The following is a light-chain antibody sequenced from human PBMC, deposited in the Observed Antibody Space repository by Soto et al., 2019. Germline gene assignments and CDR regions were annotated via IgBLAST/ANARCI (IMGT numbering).Light chain of an antibody. CDR3: SSYTSSRTLA. Sequence: QSVLAQPSSVSGSPGQSITISCTGTSTDVGGYNYVSWYQHHPGKGPKLIIYEVNNRPSGVSDRFSGSKSGNKASLTISGLQTDDEADYYCSSYTSSRTLAFGTGTKVTVL. CDR1: STDVGGYNY. J-gene: IGLJ1*01. CDR2: EVN. V-gene: IGLV2-14*01.